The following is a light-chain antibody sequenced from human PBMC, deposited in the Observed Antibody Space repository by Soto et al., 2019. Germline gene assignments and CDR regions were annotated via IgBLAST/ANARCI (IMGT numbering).Light chain of an antibody. CDR1: QSVSGY. Sequence: EIVLTQSPATLSLSPGNRATISCRASQSVSGYLAWYQQKPGQAPRLLIYDASNRFTGIPARFSGSGSGTDFTLTITSLEPEDVAVYYCQQRSNWPSTFGGGTKVEI. V-gene: IGKV3-11*01. CDR2: DAS. J-gene: IGKJ4*01. CDR3: QQRSNWPST.